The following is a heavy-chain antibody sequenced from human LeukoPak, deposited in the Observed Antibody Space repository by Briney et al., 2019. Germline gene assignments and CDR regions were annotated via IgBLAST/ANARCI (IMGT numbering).Heavy chain of an antibody. V-gene: IGHV3-20*04. CDR3: ARESRVAARGGYFDY. J-gene: IGHJ4*02. CDR2: INWNGGST. Sequence: PGGSLRLSCAASGFTFSSYAMHWVRQAPGKGLEWVSGINWNGGSTGYADSVKGRFTISRDNAKNSLYLQMNSLRAEDTALYYCARESRVAARGGYFDYWGQGTLVTVSS. D-gene: IGHD6-6*01. CDR1: GFTFSSYA.